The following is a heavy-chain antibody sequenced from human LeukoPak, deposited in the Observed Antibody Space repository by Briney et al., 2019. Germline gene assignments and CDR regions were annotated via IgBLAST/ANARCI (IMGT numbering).Heavy chain of an antibody. J-gene: IGHJ4*02. Sequence: GGSLRLSCAASGFTFSSYEMNWVRQAPGKGLEWVSYISSSGSTIYYADSVKGRFTISRDNAKNSLYLRMNSLRAEDTAVYYCARGGILTGYYPFDYWGQGTLVTVSS. CDR3: ARGGILTGYYPFDY. V-gene: IGHV3-48*03. D-gene: IGHD3-9*01. CDR1: GFTFSSYE. CDR2: ISSSGSTI.